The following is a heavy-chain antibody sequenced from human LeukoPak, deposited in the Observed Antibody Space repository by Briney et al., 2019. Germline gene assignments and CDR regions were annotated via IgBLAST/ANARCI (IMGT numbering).Heavy chain of an antibody. CDR2: MNPISGNT. D-gene: IGHD3-3*01. CDR3: ARGQSGRRFLADY. J-gene: IGHJ4*02. CDR1: GYTFSSYD. Sequence: ASVKVSCKASGYTFSSYDIKWVRQATGQGLEWMGWMNPISGNTGYAQKFQGRVTITRDNSINTAYMDLTNLRSEDTAVYYCARGQSGRRFLADYWGQGTLVTVSS. V-gene: IGHV1-8*01.